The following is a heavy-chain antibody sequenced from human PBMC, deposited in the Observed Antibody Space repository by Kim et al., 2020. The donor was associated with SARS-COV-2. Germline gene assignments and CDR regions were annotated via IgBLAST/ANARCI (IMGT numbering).Heavy chain of an antibody. D-gene: IGHD3-10*01. CDR1: GFTFSSYG. Sequence: GGSLRLSCAASGFTFSSYGMHWVRQAPGKGLEWVAVISYDGSNKYYADFVKGRFTISRDNSNDTLYLQMNSLRAEDTAVFYCVIGGGSGSPRYRYYYGMDVWGHGTTVTVSS. V-gene: IGHV3-30*03. J-gene: IGHJ6*02. CDR2: ISYDGSNK. CDR3: VIGGGSGSPRYRYYYGMDV.